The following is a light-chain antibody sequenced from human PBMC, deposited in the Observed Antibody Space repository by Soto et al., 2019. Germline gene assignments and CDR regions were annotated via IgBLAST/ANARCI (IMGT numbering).Light chain of an antibody. CDR3: QQTNSFPRT. Sequence: DIQMTQSPSTLSASVGDRVTITCRASQSISSWLAWYQQKPGKAPKLLVYDASTLQSGVPSRFSGSGSGTDFTLTISSLQPEDFATYYCQQTNSFPRTFGQGTKVDIK. V-gene: IGKV1-5*01. J-gene: IGKJ1*01. CDR2: DAS. CDR1: QSISSW.